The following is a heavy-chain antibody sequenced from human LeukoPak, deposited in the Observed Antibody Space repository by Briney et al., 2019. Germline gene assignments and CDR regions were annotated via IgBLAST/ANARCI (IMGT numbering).Heavy chain of an antibody. J-gene: IGHJ4*02. Sequence: ASVKVSCKASVYTFTSYDINWVRQATGQGLEWMGWMNPNSGNTGYAQKFQGRVTMTRNTSISTAYMELSSLRSEDTAVYYCARVGSITGTKGFFGYWGQGTLVTVSS. CDR1: VYTFTSYD. V-gene: IGHV1-8*01. D-gene: IGHD1-20*01. CDR2: MNPNSGNT. CDR3: ARVGSITGTKGFFGY.